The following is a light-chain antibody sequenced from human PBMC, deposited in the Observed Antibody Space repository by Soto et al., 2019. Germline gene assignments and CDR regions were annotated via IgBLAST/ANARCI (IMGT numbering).Light chain of an antibody. J-gene: IGLJ2*01. CDR3: SSYAGRNNLV. V-gene: IGLV2-8*01. Sequence: QSALTQPPSASGSPGQSVTISCTGTSSDVGGYNYVSWYQQHLGKAPKLMIYEVSKRPSGVPDRFSGSKSGNTASLTVSGLQAEDEADYYCSSYAGRNNLVFGGGTKLTVL. CDR2: EVS. CDR1: SSDVGGYNY.